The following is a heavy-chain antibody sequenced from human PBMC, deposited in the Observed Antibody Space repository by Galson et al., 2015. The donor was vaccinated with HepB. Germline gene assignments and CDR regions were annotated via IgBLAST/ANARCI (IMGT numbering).Heavy chain of an antibody. CDR1: GYTFTNYY. J-gene: IGHJ5*02. V-gene: IGHV1-2*04. D-gene: IGHD3-3*01. CDR2: INPNSGGT. Sequence: SVKVSCKASGYTFTNYYIHWVRQAPGQGLEWMGWINPNSGGTKYAQKFQGWVTLTRDTSMRTAYMELSTLKSDDTAVYYCARDGDNYDFWSGPSNWFDPWGQGTLVTVSS. CDR3: ARDGDNYDFWSGPSNWFDP.